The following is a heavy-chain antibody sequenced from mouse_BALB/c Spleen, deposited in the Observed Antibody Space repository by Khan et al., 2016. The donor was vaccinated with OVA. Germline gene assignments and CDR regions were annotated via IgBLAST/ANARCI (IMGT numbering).Heavy chain of an antibody. CDR2: IYPGSGNT. J-gene: IGHJ2*01. V-gene: IGHV1-77*01. CDR1: GYTFTDYY. D-gene: IGHD2-1*01. Sequence: QVQLQQSGAELARPGASVKLSCKASGYTFTDYYINWVKQRTGQGLEWIGEIYPGSGNTYYNEKFKGKATLTADKSSSTAYMQLSSLTSEDSAVYFCASSLYYGNYFDYWGQGTTLTVSS. CDR3: ASSLYYGNYFDY.